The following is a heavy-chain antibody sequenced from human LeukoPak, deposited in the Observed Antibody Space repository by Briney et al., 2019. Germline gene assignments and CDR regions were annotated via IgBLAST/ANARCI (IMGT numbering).Heavy chain of an antibody. V-gene: IGHV1-18*01. Sequence: ASVKVSCKASGYTFTSYGISWVRQAPGQGLEWMGWISAYNGNTNYAQKLQGRVTMTTDTSTSTAYMELRSLKSDDTAVYYCARDSTMIVVVTLDHWGQGTLVTVSS. J-gene: IGHJ4*02. CDR3: ARDSTMIVVVTLDH. CDR1: GYTFTSYG. CDR2: ISAYNGNT. D-gene: IGHD3-22*01.